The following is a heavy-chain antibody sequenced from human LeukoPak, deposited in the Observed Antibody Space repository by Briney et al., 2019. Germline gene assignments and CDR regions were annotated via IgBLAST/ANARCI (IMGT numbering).Heavy chain of an antibody. Sequence: PSETLSLTCTVSGGSISSSSYYWGWIRQPPGKGLEWIGSIYYSGSTYYNPSLKSRVTISVDTSKNQFSLKLSSVTAADTAVYYCARSSDYDILTGYYTPHWFDPWGQGTLVTVSS. CDR3: ARSSDYDILTGYYTPHWFDP. D-gene: IGHD3-9*01. V-gene: IGHV4-39*07. CDR1: GGSISSSSYY. J-gene: IGHJ5*02. CDR2: IYYSGST.